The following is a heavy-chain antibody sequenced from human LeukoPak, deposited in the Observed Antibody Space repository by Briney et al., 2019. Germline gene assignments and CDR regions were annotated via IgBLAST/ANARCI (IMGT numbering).Heavy chain of an antibody. CDR2: ISYDGSNK. CDR1: GFSFSSHT. Sequence: GGSLRLSCAASGFSFSSHTMHWVRQAPGKGLEWVAVISYDGSNKYYVDSVKGRFTISRDNSKNTLYLQMNSLRAEDTAVYYCARREGGTTLDYWGQGTLVTVSS. D-gene: IGHD1-26*01. V-gene: IGHV3-30*04. J-gene: IGHJ4*02. CDR3: ARREGGTTLDY.